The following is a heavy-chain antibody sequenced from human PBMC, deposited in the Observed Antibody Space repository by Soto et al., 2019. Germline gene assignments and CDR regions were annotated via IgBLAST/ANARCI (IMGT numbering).Heavy chain of an antibody. V-gene: IGHV1-2*04. D-gene: IGHD3-9*01. CDR1: GYTFTGYY. Sequence: ASVKVSCKASGYTFTGYYMHWVRRAPGQGLEWMGWINPNSGGTNYAQKFQGWVTMTRDTSISTAYMELSRLRSDDTAVYYCVRELRYFDWLLSPYYYYYYGMDVWGQGTTVTVSS. CDR3: VRELRYFDWLLSPYYYYYYGMDV. CDR2: INPNSGGT. J-gene: IGHJ6*02.